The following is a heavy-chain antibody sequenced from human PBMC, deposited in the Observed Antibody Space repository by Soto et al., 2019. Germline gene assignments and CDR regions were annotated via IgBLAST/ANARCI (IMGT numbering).Heavy chain of an antibody. CDR2: INNDGSNT. D-gene: IGHD3-3*01. J-gene: IGHJ4*02. CDR3: ARPSDFWTGYYLPGDY. CDR1: GFNFGAYW. Sequence: PGGSLRLSCAASGFNFGAYWMHWVRQSPGKGLVWVSRINNDGSNTRYADSVKGRFTISRDNAKNTLYLQMNSLRAEDTAVYYCARPSDFWTGYYLPGDYWGQGTLVTVSS. V-gene: IGHV3-74*01.